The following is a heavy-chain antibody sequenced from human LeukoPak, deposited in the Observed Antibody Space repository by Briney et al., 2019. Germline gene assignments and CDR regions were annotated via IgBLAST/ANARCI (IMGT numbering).Heavy chain of an antibody. J-gene: IGHJ1*01. CDR3: ASQPGVEGDYVYFNH. V-gene: IGHV3-23*01. CDR1: TFSFSSYA. Sequence: GGSLRLSCAASTFSFSSYAMSWVRQAPGKGLEWVSAISGSGSYTYYADSVRGRFTISRDNSKNTLYVEMNSLRAEDTAVYYCASQPGVEGDYVYFNHWGQGTLVSVSS. CDR2: ISGSGSYT. D-gene: IGHD4-17*01.